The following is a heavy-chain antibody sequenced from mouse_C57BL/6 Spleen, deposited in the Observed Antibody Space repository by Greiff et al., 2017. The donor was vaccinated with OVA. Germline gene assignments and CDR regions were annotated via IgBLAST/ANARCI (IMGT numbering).Heavy chain of an antibody. Sequence: VQLQQSGAELVRPGSSVKLSCKASGYTFTSYWMHWVKQRPIQGLEWIGNIDPSDSETHYNQKFKDKATLTVDKSSSTAYMQLSSLTSEDSAVYYCARRMYYYGSSYYCDDWGQGTTLTVSS. V-gene: IGHV1-52*01. D-gene: IGHD1-1*01. J-gene: IGHJ2*01. CDR3: ARRMYYYGSSYYCDD. CDR2: IDPSDSET. CDR1: GYTFTSYW.